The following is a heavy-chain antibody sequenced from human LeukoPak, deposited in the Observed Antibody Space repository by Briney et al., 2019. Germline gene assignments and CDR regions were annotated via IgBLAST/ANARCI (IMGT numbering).Heavy chain of an antibody. J-gene: IGHJ6*03. CDR1: GYTLTELS. CDR2: IIPILGTA. V-gene: IGHV1-69*13. D-gene: IGHD2-2*01. Sequence: ASVKVSCKVSGYTLTELSMHWVRQAPGQGLEWMGGIIPILGTANYAQKFQGRVTITADESTSTAYMELSSLRSEDTAVYYCARDTRGYYSSTSCSLNYMDVWGKGTTVTVSS. CDR3: ARDTRGYYSSTSCSLNYMDV.